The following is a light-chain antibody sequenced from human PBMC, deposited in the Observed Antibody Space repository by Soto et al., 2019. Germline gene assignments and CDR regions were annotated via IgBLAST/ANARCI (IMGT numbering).Light chain of an antibody. V-gene: IGLV2-14*01. J-gene: IGLJ1*01. CDR3: SSYTSSSTRG. CDR1: SGDVGGYNS. CDR2: EVT. Sequence: QSLLTHPASVSGSPGQSITTSCTGTSGDVGGYNSVSWYQQHPGKAPKLVIYEVTNRPSGISNRFSGSKSGNTASLTSSGLQAEDEAEYYCSSYTSSSTRGFGTWTKVTV.